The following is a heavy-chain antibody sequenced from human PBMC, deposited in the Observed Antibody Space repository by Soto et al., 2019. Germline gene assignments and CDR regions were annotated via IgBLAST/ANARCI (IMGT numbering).Heavy chain of an antibody. CDR3: ARDGHFSIPLMDV. Sequence: EVQLVESGGGLVQPGGSLRLSCAASGFTFSSYWMSWVRQAPGKGLEWVANIKQDGSEKYYVDSVKGRFTISRDNAKNFLYLQMNRLRAEDPAVYYCARDGHFSIPLMDVLGKGTTVTVSS. CDR2: IKQDGSEK. J-gene: IGHJ6*04. CDR1: GFTFSSYW. D-gene: IGHD3-3*02. V-gene: IGHV3-7*01.